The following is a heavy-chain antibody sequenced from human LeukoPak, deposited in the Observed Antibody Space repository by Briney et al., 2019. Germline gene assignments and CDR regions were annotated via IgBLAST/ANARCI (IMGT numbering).Heavy chain of an antibody. Sequence: GGSLRLSCAASGFPFSNYWMSWIRQAPGKGLEWLANVKSNGTNKYYGDAVTGRFTISRDNAKNSLYLQMNSLRAEDTAVYYCARDPRLLDYWGQGTLVTVSS. J-gene: IGHJ4*02. CDR1: GFPFSNYW. CDR2: VKSNGTNK. CDR3: ARDPRLLDY. V-gene: IGHV3-7*01.